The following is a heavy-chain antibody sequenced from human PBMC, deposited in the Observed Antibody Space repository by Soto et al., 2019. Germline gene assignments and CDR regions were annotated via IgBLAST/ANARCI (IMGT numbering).Heavy chain of an antibody. J-gene: IGHJ5*02. V-gene: IGHV4-61*01. CDR1: VHTVSIGNYY. CDR2: VYYSGST. CDR3: ARDHSDSNYVRNWFDP. D-gene: IGHD4-4*01. Sequence: PADTLCLTCAVAVHTVSIGNYYGGWNRRPPRKGLEGSRYVYYSGSTNYNPSLKSRVTITVDTSKNQFSLKLSSVAAADTDVYYCARDHSDSNYVRNWFDPWGQGTLVTVSS.